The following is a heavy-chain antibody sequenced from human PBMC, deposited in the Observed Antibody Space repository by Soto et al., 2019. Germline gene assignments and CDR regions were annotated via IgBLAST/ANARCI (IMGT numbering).Heavy chain of an antibody. V-gene: IGHV4-34*01. J-gene: IGHJ4*02. CDR1: GGSFSGYY. CDR2: INHSGST. D-gene: IGHD6-13*01. CDR3: ARALAAVQD. Sequence: PSETLSLTCAVYGGSFSGYYWSWIRQPPGKGLEWIGEINHSGSTNYNPSLNSRVIISVDTSKNQFSLKLSFVTAADTAVYYCARALAAVQDWGQGTLVTVSS.